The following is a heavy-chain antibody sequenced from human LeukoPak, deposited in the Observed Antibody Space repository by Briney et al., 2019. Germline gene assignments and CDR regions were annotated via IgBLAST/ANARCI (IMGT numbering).Heavy chain of an antibody. CDR1: GYTFTGYY. CDR3: VRGYGSGRYHKY. V-gene: IGHV1-2*06. CDR2: INPNSGGT. Sequence: ASVKVSCKASGYTFTGYYMHWVRQAPGQGLEWMGRINPNSGGTNYAQKLQGRVTITRDTSISTAYMGQSSLRSAETAASYWVRGYGSGRYHKYWGQGTLVTVSS. D-gene: IGHD3-10*01. J-gene: IGHJ4*02.